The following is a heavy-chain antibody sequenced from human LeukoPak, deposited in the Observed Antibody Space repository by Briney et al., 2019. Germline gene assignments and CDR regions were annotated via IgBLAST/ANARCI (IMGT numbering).Heavy chain of an antibody. CDR1: GFTFSNYA. CDR3: AKCDSSDWYVPTLDY. Sequence: GGSLRLSCTASGFTFSNYAMNWVRQAPGKGLEWVSIISGRGNSTYYADSVRSRFIISRDNSQNTLFLQMNSLRAEDTAVYYCAKCDSSDWYVPTLDYWGQGTLVTVSS. CDR2: ISGRGNST. V-gene: IGHV3-23*01. J-gene: IGHJ4*02. D-gene: IGHD6-19*01.